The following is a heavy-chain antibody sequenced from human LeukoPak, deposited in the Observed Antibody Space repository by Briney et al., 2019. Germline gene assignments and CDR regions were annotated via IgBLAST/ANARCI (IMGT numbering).Heavy chain of an antibody. D-gene: IGHD1-14*01. Sequence: PGGSLRLSCEASGFPFSNFWMHWVRQAPGQGLVWVSRFSFDETTIDYADSVKGRFTISRDNSQNTLYLQMNSLRAEDTAVYYCARDVYGSDYWGQGTLVTVSS. CDR3: ARDVYGSDY. J-gene: IGHJ4*02. V-gene: IGHV3-74*01. CDR2: FSFDETTI. CDR1: GFPFSNFW.